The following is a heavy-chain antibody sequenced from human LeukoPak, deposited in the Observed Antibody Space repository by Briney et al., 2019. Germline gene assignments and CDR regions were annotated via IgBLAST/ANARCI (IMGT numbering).Heavy chain of an antibody. CDR1: GFNFKDYT. CDR3: AELGITMIGGV. J-gene: IGHJ6*04. V-gene: IGHV3-21*01. D-gene: IGHD3-10*02. CDR2: ISTSKSYI. Sequence: GGSLRLSCAASGFNFKDYTMIWVRQAPGKGLEWVSSISTSKSYISYADSVRGRFTISRDNAKNSLYLQMNSLRAEDTAVYYCAELGITMIGGVWGKGTTVTISS.